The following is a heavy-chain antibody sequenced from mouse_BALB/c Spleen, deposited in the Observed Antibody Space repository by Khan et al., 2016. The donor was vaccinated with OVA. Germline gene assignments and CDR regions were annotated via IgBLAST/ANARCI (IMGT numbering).Heavy chain of an antibody. CDR1: GFILKDTY. CDR2: IDPANGNT. J-gene: IGHJ4*01. CDR3: SRNGNDYYAMDY. Sequence: VQLKESGAELVKPGASVKLSCTASGFILKDTYMHWVQQRPEQGLEWIGRIDPANGNTKYDPKFQGQATITAEISSNTAYMQLSSLTSEDPAVYYFSRNGNDYYAMDYWGQGTSVTVSS. V-gene: IGHV14-3*02. D-gene: IGHD2-1*01.